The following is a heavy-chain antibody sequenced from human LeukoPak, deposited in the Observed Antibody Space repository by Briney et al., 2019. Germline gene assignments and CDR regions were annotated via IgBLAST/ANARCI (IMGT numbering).Heavy chain of an antibody. CDR3: TRDLGSGRGYY. J-gene: IGHJ4*02. CDR2: IYHSGST. D-gene: IGHD3-10*01. Sequence: SGTLSLTCAVSGGSISSTDWWTWVRQPPGKGLEWIGEIYHSGSTNYNPSLKGRVTISIDKSKNQFSLKLNSVTAADTAVYYCTRDLGSGRGYYWGQGTLVTVSS. CDR1: GGSISSTDW. V-gene: IGHV4-4*02.